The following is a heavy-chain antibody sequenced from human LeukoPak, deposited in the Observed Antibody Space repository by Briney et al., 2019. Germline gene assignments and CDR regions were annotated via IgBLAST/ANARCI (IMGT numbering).Heavy chain of an antibody. V-gene: IGHV1-69*13. Sequence: SVKVSCKASGGTFSSYAISWVRQAPGQGLVWMGGIIPIFGTANYAQKFQGRVTITADESTSTAYMELSSLRSEDTAVYYCASINSGSYGGKNYWGQGTLVTVSS. D-gene: IGHD1-26*01. J-gene: IGHJ4*02. CDR1: GGTFSSYA. CDR2: IIPIFGTA. CDR3: ASINSGSYGGKNY.